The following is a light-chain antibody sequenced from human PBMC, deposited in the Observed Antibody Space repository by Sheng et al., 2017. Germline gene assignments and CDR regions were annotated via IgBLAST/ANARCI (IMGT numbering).Light chain of an antibody. V-gene: IGKV4-1*01. CDR1: QTLIYTSNNKKY. J-gene: IGKJ2*03. CDR3: QQYYGYSVLR. Sequence: DIVLTQSPDSLAVSLGERATINCKSSQTLIYTSNNKKYLAWYQQKPRQPPKLLIYWASIRESGVPDRFSGSGSGTDFTLTISSLQAEDVAVYYCQQYYGYSVLRFGRGDQVGRSN. CDR2: WAS.